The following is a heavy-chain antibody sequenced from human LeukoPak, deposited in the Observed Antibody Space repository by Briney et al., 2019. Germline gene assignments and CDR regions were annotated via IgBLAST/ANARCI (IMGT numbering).Heavy chain of an antibody. CDR1: GFTFSSYA. D-gene: IGHD3-10*01. J-gene: IGHJ4*02. CDR2: FDPEDGET. V-gene: IGHV1-24*01. CDR3: ATANYGSEGSSYYFDY. Sequence: SGGSLRLSCAASGFTFSSYAMSWVRQAPGKGLEWMGGFDPEDGETIYAQKFQGRVTMTEDTSTDTAYMELSSLRSEDTAVYYSATANYGSEGSSYYFDYWGQGTLVTVSS.